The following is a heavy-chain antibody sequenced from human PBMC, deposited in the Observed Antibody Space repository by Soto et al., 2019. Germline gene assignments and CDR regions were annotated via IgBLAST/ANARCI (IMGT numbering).Heavy chain of an antibody. CDR1: GYTFTSYG. CDR3: ARQEDDYIWGSYRYPVFDY. Sequence: ASVKVSCKASGYTFTSYGISWVRQAPGQGLEWMGWISAYDGNTNYAQKLQGRVTMTTDTSTSTAYMELRSLRSDDTAVYYCARQEDDYIWGSYRYPVFDYWGQGTLVTGS. J-gene: IGHJ4*02. D-gene: IGHD3-16*02. CDR2: ISAYDGNT. V-gene: IGHV1-18*01.